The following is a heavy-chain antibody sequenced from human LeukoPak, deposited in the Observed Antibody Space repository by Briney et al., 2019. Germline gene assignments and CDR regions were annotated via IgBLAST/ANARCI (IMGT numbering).Heavy chain of an antibody. D-gene: IGHD3-3*02. CDR3: ARTPTFSYSYMDV. Sequence: SETLSLTCTVSGGSISSSSYYWGWIRQPPVKGLEWIGSIYYSGSTYYNPSLKSRVIISVDTSKNQFSLKLSSVTAADTAVYYCARTPTFSYSYMDVWGKGTTVTISS. CDR2: IYYSGST. V-gene: IGHV4-39*07. CDR1: GGSISSSSYY. J-gene: IGHJ6*03.